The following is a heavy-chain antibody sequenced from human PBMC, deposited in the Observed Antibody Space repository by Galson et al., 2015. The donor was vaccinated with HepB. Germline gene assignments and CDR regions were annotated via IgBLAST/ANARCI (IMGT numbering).Heavy chain of an antibody. D-gene: IGHD2-8*01. J-gene: IGHJ6*02. CDR3: TTDHARYYYYYGMDV. Sequence: SLRLSCAASGFTFSNAWMSWVRQAPGKGLEWVGRIKSKTDGGTTDYAAPVKGRFTISRDDSKNTLYLQMNSLKTEDTAVYYCTTDHARYYYYYGMDVWGQGTTVTVSS. CDR2: IKSKTDGGTT. V-gene: IGHV3-15*01. CDR1: GFTFSNAW.